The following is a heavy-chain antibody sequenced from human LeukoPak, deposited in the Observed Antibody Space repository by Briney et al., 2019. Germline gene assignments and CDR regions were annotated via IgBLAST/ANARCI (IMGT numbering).Heavy chain of an antibody. CDR2: INPNSGGT. Sequence: GASEKVSCKASGYTFTGYYMHWVRQAPGQGLEWMGWINPNSGGTNYAQKFQGRVTMTRDTSISTAYMELSRLRSDDTAVYYCARVTSSGTTAWYFDYWGQGTLVTVSS. CDR1: GYTFTGYY. CDR3: ARVTSSGTTAWYFDY. D-gene: IGHD1-7*01. V-gene: IGHV1-2*02. J-gene: IGHJ4*02.